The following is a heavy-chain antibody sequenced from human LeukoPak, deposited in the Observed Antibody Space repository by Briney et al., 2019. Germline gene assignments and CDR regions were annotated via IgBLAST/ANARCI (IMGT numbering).Heavy chain of an antibody. D-gene: IGHD3-22*01. Sequence: GGSLRLSCAASGLTYRNYYFSWVRQAPGKGLEWISYISDDGSYANYADSVRGRFTISRDNAKNSLFLQMNSLRVEDTAVYYCARAYDPYYFDYWGQGTLVTVSS. CDR2: ISDDGSYA. CDR3: ARAYDPYYFDY. CDR1: GLTYRNYY. J-gene: IGHJ4*02. V-gene: IGHV3-11*05.